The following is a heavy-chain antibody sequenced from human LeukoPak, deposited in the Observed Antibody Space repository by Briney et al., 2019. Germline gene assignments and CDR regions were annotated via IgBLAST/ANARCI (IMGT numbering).Heavy chain of an antibody. V-gene: IGHV3-23*01. CDR2: ISGSGGST. J-gene: IGHJ3*02. D-gene: IGHD1-26*01. CDR1: GFTFSSYA. Sequence: GGSLRLACAASGFTFSSYAMSWVRHAPGKGLEWVSAISGSGGSTYYADSVKGRFTISRDNSKNTLYLQMNSLRAEDTAVYYCATLSGSYGDAFDIWGQGTMVTVSS. CDR3: ATLSGSYGDAFDI.